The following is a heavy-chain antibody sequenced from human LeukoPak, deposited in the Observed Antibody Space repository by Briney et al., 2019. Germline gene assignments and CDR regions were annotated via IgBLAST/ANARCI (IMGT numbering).Heavy chain of an antibody. CDR3: ASRYSFMFDY. CDR2: ISYDGSNK. D-gene: IGHD5-18*01. V-gene: IGHV3-30*04. Sequence: GGSLRLSCAASGFTFSSYAMHWVRQAPGKGLEWVAVISYDGSNKYYADSVKGRFTISRDNAKNTLYLQMNSLRAEDTAVYYCASRYSFMFDYWGQGTLVTVSS. CDR1: GFTFSSYA. J-gene: IGHJ4*02.